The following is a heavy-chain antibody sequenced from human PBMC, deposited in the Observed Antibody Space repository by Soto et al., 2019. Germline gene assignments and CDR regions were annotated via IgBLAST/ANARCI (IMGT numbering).Heavy chain of an antibody. CDR2: IYPGDSDT. CDR1: GYSFTSYW. D-gene: IGHD5-18*01. V-gene: IGHV5-51*01. J-gene: IGHJ6*02. CDR3: ARLLGGYSYGYYYYYGMDV. Sequence: GESLKISCKGSGYSFTSYWIGWVRQMPGKGLEWMGIIYPGDSDTRYSPSFQGQVTISADKSISTAYLQWSSLKASDTAMYYCARLLGGYSYGYYYYYGMDVWGQGTTVTVSS.